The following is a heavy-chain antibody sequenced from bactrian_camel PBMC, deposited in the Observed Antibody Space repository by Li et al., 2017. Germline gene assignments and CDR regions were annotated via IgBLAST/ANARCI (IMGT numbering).Heavy chain of an antibody. D-gene: IGHD2*01. Sequence: VQLVESGGGSAQAEGSLRLSCAASGYFSKRCMAWFRQAPGKEREGVARIATGSGNTYYADSVKGRFTISQDNAKNTVYLQMNSLKPEDTAMYYCAARGPYCYTKLSVRDFTYWGQGTQVTVS. CDR3: AARGPYCYTKLSVRDFTY. V-gene: IGHV3S63*01. CDR1: GYFSKRC. J-gene: IGHJ6*01. CDR2: IATGSGNT.